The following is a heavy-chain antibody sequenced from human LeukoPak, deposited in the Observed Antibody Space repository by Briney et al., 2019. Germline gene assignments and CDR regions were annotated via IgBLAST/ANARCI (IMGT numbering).Heavy chain of an antibody. CDR2: AFSDGRT. Sequence: GGSLRLSCAASGITASTNYMSWVRQAPGKGLEWVSIAFSDGRTFYADSVKGRFTISRDSSKNTVFLQMNSRRAEDTAVYYCARGDFDYWGQGTLVTVSS. V-gene: IGHV3-53*01. CDR1: GITASTNY. CDR3: ARGDFDY. J-gene: IGHJ4*02.